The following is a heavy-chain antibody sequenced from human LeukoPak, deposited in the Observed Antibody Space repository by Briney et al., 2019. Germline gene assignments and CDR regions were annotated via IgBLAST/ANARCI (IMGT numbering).Heavy chain of an antibody. J-gene: IGHJ4*02. D-gene: IGHD3-10*01. Sequence: SVKVSCKAPGGTFSSYAISWVRQAPGQGLEWMGRIIPIFGTANYAQKFQGRVTITTDESTSTAYMELSSLRSEDTAVYYCASSNYYGSGSYYTIDYWGQGTLVTVSS. V-gene: IGHV1-69*05. CDR3: ASSNYYGSGSYYTIDY. CDR1: GGTFSSYA. CDR2: IIPIFGTA.